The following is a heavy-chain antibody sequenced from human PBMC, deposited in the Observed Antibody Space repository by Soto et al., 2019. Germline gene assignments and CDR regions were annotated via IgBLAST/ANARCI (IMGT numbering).Heavy chain of an antibody. CDR1: GFTFSSYS. J-gene: IGHJ4*02. V-gene: IGHV3-21*01. D-gene: IGHD2-15*01. CDR2: ISSSSSYI. Sequence: EVQLVESGGGLVKPGGSLRLSCAASGFTFSSYSMNWVRQAPGKGLEWVSSISSSSSYIYYADSVKGRFTISRDNAKNSLYLQMNSLRAEDTAVYYCARDPGRDIVVAYYFDYWGQGTLVTVSS. CDR3: ARDPGRDIVVAYYFDY.